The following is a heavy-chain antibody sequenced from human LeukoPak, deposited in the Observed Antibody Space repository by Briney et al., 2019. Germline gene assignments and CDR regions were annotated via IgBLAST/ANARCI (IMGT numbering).Heavy chain of an antibody. J-gene: IGHJ4*02. Sequence: ASVKVSCKASGYTFTGYYVHWVRQAPGQGLEWMGWINPNSGGTNYAQKFQGRVTMTRDTSISTAYMELSRLRSDDTAVYYCARGSHRDIVVVRHPFDYWGQGTLVTVSS. CDR2: INPNSGGT. D-gene: IGHD2-2*01. CDR3: ARGSHRDIVVVRHPFDY. V-gene: IGHV1-2*02. CDR1: GYTFTGYY.